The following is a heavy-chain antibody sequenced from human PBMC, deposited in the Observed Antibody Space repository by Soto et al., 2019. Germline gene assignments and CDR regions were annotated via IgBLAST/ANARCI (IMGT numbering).Heavy chain of an antibody. CDR2: ISGIGAST. V-gene: IGHV3-23*01. J-gene: IGHJ6*02. CDR3: EKEVVAVAGTPRLYYGMDV. Sequence: PGGSLRLSCAVSGFTFSIYAMTWVRQAQGKGRECVAWISGIGASTYYADYVKGRYTRSRDNSKNTTYPQKNSLRADDTAVYYCEKEVVAVAGTPRLYYGMDVWGQGTKVTVSS. D-gene: IGHD6-13*01. CDR1: GFTFSIYA.